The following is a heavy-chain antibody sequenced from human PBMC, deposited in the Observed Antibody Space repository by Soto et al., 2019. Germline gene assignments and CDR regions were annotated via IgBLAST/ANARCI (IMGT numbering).Heavy chain of an antibody. Sequence: GASVKVFCKVSGYTLTELSMHWVRQAPGKGLEWMGGFDPEDGETIYAQKFQGRVTMTEDTSTDTAYMELSSLRSEDTAVYYCATLSNDFWSGPNNWFDPWGQGTLVTVSS. CDR2: FDPEDGET. D-gene: IGHD3-3*01. CDR1: GYTLTELS. CDR3: ATLSNDFWSGPNNWFDP. J-gene: IGHJ5*02. V-gene: IGHV1-24*01.